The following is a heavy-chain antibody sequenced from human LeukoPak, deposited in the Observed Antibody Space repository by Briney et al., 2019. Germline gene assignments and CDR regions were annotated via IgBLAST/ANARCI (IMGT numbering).Heavy chain of an antibody. V-gene: IGHV4-59*01. CDR3: ARDSLPNWGAAYYYGMDV. D-gene: IGHD7-27*01. J-gene: IGHJ6*02. CDR2: IYYSGST. CDR1: GGSISSYY. Sequence: SETLSLTCTVSGGSISSYYWSWIRQPPGKGLEWIGYIYYSGSTNYNPSLKSRVTISVDTSKNQFSLKLSSVTAADTAVYYCARDSLPNWGAAYYYGMDVWGQGTTVTVSS.